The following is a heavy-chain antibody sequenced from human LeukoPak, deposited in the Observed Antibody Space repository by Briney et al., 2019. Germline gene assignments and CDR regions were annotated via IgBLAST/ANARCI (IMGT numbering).Heavy chain of an antibody. CDR3: ARALGGDYGVDY. CDR2: INPHSGGT. Sequence: ASVKVSCKASGYTFTGYIIHWGRQAPGQGLGWVGWINPHSGGTNYAQKFQGRVTMTRDTSISTAYVELIRLRSDDTAVYYCARALGGDYGVDYWGQGTLVTVSS. CDR1: GYTFTGYI. J-gene: IGHJ4*02. V-gene: IGHV1-2*02. D-gene: IGHD4-17*01.